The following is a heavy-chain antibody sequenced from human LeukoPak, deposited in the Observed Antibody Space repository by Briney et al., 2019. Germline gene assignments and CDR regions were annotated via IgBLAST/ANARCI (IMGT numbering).Heavy chain of an antibody. J-gene: IGHJ6*03. CDR2: ISAYNGNT. V-gene: IGHV1-18*01. D-gene: IGHD5-18*01. Sequence: ASVKVSCKASGYTFTSYGISWVRQAPGQGLEWMGWISAYNGNTNYAQKLQGRVTITTDTSTSTAYMELRSLRSDDTAVYYCARRYSYGYSYYYYMDVWGKGTTVTVSS. CDR3: ARRYSYGYSYYYYMDV. CDR1: GYTFTSYG.